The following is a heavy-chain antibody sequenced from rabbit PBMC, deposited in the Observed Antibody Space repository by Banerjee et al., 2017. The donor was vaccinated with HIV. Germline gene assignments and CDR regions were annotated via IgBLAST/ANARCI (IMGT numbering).Heavy chain of an antibody. D-gene: IGHD7-1*01. CDR1: GFSFSNNYY. J-gene: IGHJ4*01. CDR2: VHADSSGRT. CDR3: AREDYAGYGFFNL. Sequence: QSLEESGGDLVKPGASLTLTCTASGFSFSNNYYMCWVRQAPGKGLEWIACVHADSSGRTYYASWAKGRFILSKTSSTTVTLQMTSLTAADTATYFCAREDYAGYGFFNLWGQGTLVTVS. V-gene: IGHV1S40*01.